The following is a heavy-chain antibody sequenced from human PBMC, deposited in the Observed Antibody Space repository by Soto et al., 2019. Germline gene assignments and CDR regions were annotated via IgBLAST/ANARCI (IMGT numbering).Heavy chain of an antibody. CDR1: GGSISSGGYY. J-gene: IGHJ2*01. CDR2: IYYSGST. Sequence: QVQLQESGPGLVKPSQTLSLTCTVSGGSISSGGYYWSWIRQHPGKGLEWIGYIYYSGSTYYNPSLKIRVTLSVDTSKNQFSLKLSSVTAADTAVYYCARDREDGSGEKGGWYFDLWGRGTLVTVSS. D-gene: IGHD3-10*01. CDR3: ARDREDGSGEKGGWYFDL. V-gene: IGHV4-31*03.